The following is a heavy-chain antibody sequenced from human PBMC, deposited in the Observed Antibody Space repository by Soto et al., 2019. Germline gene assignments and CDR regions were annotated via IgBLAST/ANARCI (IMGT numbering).Heavy chain of an antibody. J-gene: IGHJ6*03. CDR1: GFTFDDYA. D-gene: IGHD4-17*01. V-gene: IGHV3-9*01. Sequence: GGSLRLSCAASGFTFDDYAMHWVRQAPGKGLEWVSGISWNSGSIGYADSVKGRFTISRDNAKNSLYLQMNSLRAEDTALYYCAKEAVEIATVTTLSPPFVYYYYMDVWGKGTTVTVSS. CDR2: ISWNSGSI. CDR3: AKEAVEIATVTTLSPPFVYYYYMDV.